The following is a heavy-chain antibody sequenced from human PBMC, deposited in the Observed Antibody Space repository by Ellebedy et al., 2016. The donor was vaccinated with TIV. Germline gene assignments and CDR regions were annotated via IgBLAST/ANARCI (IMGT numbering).Heavy chain of an antibody. V-gene: IGHV3-7*03. CDR2: IRTDGTEQ. CDR1: GFTFSSFW. Sequence: PGGSLRLSCAASGFTFSSFWMSWVRQAPGRGLEWVASIRTDGTEQYYVGSVRGRFTISRDNAKNSLYLQMNSLRVEDTAVYYCARARDFAPYWGQGTLVTVSS. J-gene: IGHJ4*02. D-gene: IGHD3/OR15-3a*01. CDR3: ARARDFAPY.